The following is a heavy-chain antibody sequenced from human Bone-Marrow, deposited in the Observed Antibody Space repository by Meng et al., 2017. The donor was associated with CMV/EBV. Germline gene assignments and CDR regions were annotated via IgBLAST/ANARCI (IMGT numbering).Heavy chain of an antibody. J-gene: IGHJ4*01. CDR3: ARDFVSGPPDYLDH. D-gene: IGHD5/OR15-5a*01. CDR1: GFTFRTYK. Sequence: SGFTFRTYKMHWVRQAPGKGLEWVAVIGHDAIHKYYAGSVKDRFTISRDDAENTLYLQMNNLRVEDTAVYYCARDFVSGPPDYLDHWGHGTLVTVSS. V-gene: IGHV3-30*04. CDR2: IGHDAIHK.